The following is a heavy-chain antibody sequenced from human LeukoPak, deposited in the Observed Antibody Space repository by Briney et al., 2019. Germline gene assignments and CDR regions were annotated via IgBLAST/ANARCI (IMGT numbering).Heavy chain of an antibody. J-gene: IGHJ4*02. CDR3: YGTLRGHSDSPTEDY. D-gene: IGHD5-12*01. V-gene: IGHV1-3*01. CDR1: GYTFTSYA. Sequence: GASVKVSCKASGYTFTSYAMHWVRQAPGQRLEWMGWINAGNGNTKYSQKFQGRVTMTRDTSTSTVYMELSSLRSEDTAVYYCYGTLRGHSDSPTEDYWGQGTLVTVSS. CDR2: INAGNGNT.